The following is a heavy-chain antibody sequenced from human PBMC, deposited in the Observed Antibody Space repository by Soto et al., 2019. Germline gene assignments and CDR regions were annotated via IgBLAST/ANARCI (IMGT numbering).Heavy chain of an antibody. CDR3: ARDRGPSSGYYPYWFDP. J-gene: IGHJ5*02. CDR1: GGSLSSYA. CDR2: IIPIFGTA. V-gene: IGHV1-69*13. Sequence: SVRVSCKASGGSLSSYAITWVRQAPGQGLEWMGGIIPIFGTANYAQKFQARVTITADESTSTAYMELSSLRSEDTAVYYCARDRGPSSGYYPYWFDPWGQGTLVTVSS. D-gene: IGHD3-22*01.